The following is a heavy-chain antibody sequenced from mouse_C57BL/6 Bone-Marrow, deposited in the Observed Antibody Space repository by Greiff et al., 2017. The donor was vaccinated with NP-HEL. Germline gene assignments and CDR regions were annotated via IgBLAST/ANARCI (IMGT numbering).Heavy chain of an antibody. D-gene: IGHD2-2*01. J-gene: IGHJ3*01. CDR2: ISDGGSYT. V-gene: IGHV5-4*01. Sequence: EVHLVESGGGLVKPGGSLKLSCAASGFTFSSYAMSWVRQTPEKRLEWVATISDGGSYTYYPDNVKGRFTISRDNAKNNLYLQMSHLKSEDTAMYYCARDYYGYSWFAYWGQGTLVTVSA. CDR1: GFTFSSYA. CDR3: ARDYYGYSWFAY.